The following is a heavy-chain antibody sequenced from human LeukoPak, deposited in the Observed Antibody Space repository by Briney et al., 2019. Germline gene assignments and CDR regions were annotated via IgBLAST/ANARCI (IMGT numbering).Heavy chain of an antibody. CDR2: IYSSGST. V-gene: IGHV4-4*07. J-gene: IGHJ4*02. Sequence: SETLSLTCTVSGASISAFHWTWFRQPARKGLEWIGLIYSSGSTLFNPSLKSRVAMSVDLTKNQLSLKLTSVTAADTAMYYCARKDGDYWGRGTLVTVSS. CDR3: ARKDGDY. CDR1: GASISAFH.